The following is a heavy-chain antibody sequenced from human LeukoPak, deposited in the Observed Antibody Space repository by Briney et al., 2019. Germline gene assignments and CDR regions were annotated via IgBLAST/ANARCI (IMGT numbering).Heavy chain of an antibody. J-gene: IGHJ4*02. V-gene: IGHV4-4*07. CDR1: GGSISSYY. CDR2: VYISGST. CDR3: ARLQGDYSFDY. D-gene: IGHD4-11*01. Sequence: SETLSLICTVSGGSISSYYWSWIRQPAGKGLEWIGRVYISGSTNYNPSLKSRVTMSIDTSKNQFSLKLGSVTAADTAVYYCARLQGDYSFDYWGQGTLVTVSS.